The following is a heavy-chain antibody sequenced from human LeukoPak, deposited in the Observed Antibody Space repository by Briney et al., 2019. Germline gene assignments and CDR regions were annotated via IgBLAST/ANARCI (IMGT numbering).Heavy chain of an antibody. D-gene: IGHD3-9*01. V-gene: IGHV1-2*02. CDR1: GYNFTNYW. J-gene: IGHJ5*02. CDR2: INPNSGGT. CDR3: ARMSDILTGHYPQWFDP. Sequence: GESLKISCKGSGYNFTNYWIGWVRQAPGQGLEWMGWINPNSGGTSYAQKFQGRVTMTRDTSVSTAYMELSRLRSDDTAVYYCARMSDILTGHYPQWFDPWGQGTLVTVSS.